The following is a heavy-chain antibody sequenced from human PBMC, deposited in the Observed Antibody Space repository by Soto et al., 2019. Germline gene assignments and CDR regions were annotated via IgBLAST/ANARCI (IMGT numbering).Heavy chain of an antibody. D-gene: IGHD6-6*01. CDR3: AREGIAARIPTD. V-gene: IGHV4-59*01. Sequence: SETLSLTCTVSGDTSTSYYWGWIRQAPGKGLEWIGHIHNSGTSTHNPSLNGRVTISIDMSKKQFSLKLTSLTSADTAVYYCAREGIAARIPTDWGQGTLVTVSS. J-gene: IGHJ4*02. CDR1: GDTSTSYY. CDR2: IHNSGTS.